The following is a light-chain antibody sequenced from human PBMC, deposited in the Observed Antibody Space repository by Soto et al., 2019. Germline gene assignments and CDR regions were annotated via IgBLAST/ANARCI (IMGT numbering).Light chain of an antibody. CDR1: SSDVGSYNL. CDR3: CSYAGSSTVV. J-gene: IGLJ2*01. V-gene: IGLV2-23*01. Sequence: QPVLTQPASVSGSPGQSITISCTGTSSDVGSYNLVSWYQQHPGKAPKLMIYEGSKRPSGVSNRFSGSKSGNMASLTISGLQAEDEADYYCCSYAGSSTVVFGGGTKLTVL. CDR2: EGS.